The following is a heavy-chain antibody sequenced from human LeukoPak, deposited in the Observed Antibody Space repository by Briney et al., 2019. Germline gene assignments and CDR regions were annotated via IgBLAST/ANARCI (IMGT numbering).Heavy chain of an antibody. J-gene: IGHJ3*02. V-gene: IGHV3-33*01. CDR3: ARVGSFSYYYDSSGFSPDAFDI. D-gene: IGHD3-22*01. Sequence: GRSLRLSCAASGFTFSSYGMHWVRQAPGKGLEWVAVIWYDGSNKYYADSVKGRFTISRDNSKNTLYLQMNSLRAEDTAVYYCARVGSFSYYYDSSGFSPDAFDIWGQGTMVTVSS. CDR2: IWYDGSNK. CDR1: GFTFSSYG.